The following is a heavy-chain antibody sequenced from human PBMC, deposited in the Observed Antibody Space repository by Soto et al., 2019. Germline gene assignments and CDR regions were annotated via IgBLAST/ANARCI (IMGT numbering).Heavy chain of an antibody. J-gene: IGHJ5*02. CDR3: ARCIAARRNWFDP. Sequence: PSETLSLTCTVSGGSISSGGYYWSWIRQHPGKGLEWIGYIYYSGSTYYNPSLKSRVTISVDTSKNQFSLKLSSVTAADTAVYYCARCIAARRNWFDPWGQGTLVTVSS. V-gene: IGHV4-31*03. CDR2: IYYSGST. D-gene: IGHD6-6*01. CDR1: GGSISSGGYY.